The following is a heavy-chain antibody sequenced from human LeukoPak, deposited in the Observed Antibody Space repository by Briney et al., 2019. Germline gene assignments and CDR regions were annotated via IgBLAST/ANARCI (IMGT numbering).Heavy chain of an antibody. Sequence: GRSLRLSCAASGFSFSNYAMSWVRQAPGKGLEWVSAISGSGGSTYYADSVKGRFTISRDNSKNTLYLQMNSLRAEDTAVYYCAKGVEYYDSWGQGTLVTVSS. D-gene: IGHD3-22*01. CDR1: GFSFSNYA. CDR2: ISGSGGST. J-gene: IGHJ4*02. V-gene: IGHV3-23*01. CDR3: AKGVEYYDS.